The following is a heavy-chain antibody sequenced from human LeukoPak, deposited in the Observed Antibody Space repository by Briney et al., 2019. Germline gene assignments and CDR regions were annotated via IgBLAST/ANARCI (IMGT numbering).Heavy chain of an antibody. CDR1: GFTFSSYG. J-gene: IGHJ4*02. Sequence: PGGTLRLPCAASGFTFSSYGMSWVRQAPGKGLEWVSAISGSGGSTYYADSVKGRFTISRDNAKNSLYLQMNSLRAEDTAVYYCAPRTHLFGYCSSTSCYDPPNNYFDYWGQGTLVTVSS. D-gene: IGHD2-2*03. V-gene: IGHV3-23*01. CDR3: APRTHLFGYCSSTSCYDPPNNYFDY. CDR2: ISGSGGST.